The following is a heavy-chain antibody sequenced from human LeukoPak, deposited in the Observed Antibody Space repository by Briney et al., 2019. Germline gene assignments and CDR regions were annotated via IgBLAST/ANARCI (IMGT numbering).Heavy chain of an antibody. D-gene: IGHD2-21*01. Sequence: GGSLRLSCAASGFTVSTYYMSWVRQAPGKGLEWISVIYSGGSTYYTASVKSRFTISRDNSKNKVYLQLNSVRAEDTAVYYCATDHNWGVACYTGIGMWGKKITPTVSS. V-gene: IGHV3-53*01. CDR3: ATDHNWGVACYTGIGM. CDR1: GFTVSTYY. CDR2: IYSGGST. J-gene: IGHJ6*04.